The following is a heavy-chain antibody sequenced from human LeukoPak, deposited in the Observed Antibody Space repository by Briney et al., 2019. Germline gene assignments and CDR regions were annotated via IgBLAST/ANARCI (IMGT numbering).Heavy chain of an antibody. V-gene: IGHV1-18*01. J-gene: IGHJ6*02. CDR2: ISAYNGNT. Sequence: ASVTVSCKASGYTFTSYGISWVRQAPGQGLEWMGWISAYNGNTNYAQKLQGRVTMTTDTSTSTAYMELRSLRSDDTAVYYCARDAKVVAEENYYYYGMDVWGQGTTVTVSS. CDR3: ARDAKVVAEENYYYYGMDV. D-gene: IGHD2-15*01. CDR1: GYTFTSYG.